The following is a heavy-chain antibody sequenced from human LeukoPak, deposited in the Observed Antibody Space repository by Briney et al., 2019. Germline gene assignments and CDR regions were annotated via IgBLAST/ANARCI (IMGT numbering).Heavy chain of an antibody. CDR1: GFTFSNYW. V-gene: IGHV3-7*01. D-gene: IGHD3-22*01. CDR2: IKQDGIEK. Sequence: PGGSLRLSCTASGFTFSNYWMTWICQAPGKGLEWVANIKQDGIEKYYVDSVEGRFTVSRDNSKNSLFLQIESLRAADTAVYYCATCSSGYYCDHFQTWGQGSLVTVSS. J-gene: IGHJ1*01. CDR3: ATCSSGYYCDHFQT.